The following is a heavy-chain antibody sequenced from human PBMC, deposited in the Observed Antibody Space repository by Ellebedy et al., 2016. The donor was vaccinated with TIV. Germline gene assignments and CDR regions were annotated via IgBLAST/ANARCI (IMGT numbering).Heavy chain of an antibody. Sequence: MPSETLSLTCAVYGGSFSGYYWSWIRQTPGKGLEWIGEINHSGSTNYNPSLKSRVTISVDTSKNQFSLKLSSVTAADTAVYYCARYYYGSGSYGPWGQGTLVTVSS. CDR2: INHSGST. D-gene: IGHD3-10*01. J-gene: IGHJ5*02. V-gene: IGHV4-34*01. CDR3: ARYYYGSGSYGP. CDR1: GGSFSGYY.